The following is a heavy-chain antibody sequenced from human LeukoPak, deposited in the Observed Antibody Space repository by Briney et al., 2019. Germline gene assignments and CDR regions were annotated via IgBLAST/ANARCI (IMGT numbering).Heavy chain of an antibody. CDR3: ARDPYGDYDLAFDY. V-gene: IGHV3-33*01. J-gene: IGHJ4*02. CDR1: GFTFSSYG. D-gene: IGHD4-17*01. CDR2: IWYDGSNK. Sequence: GRSLRLSCAASGFTFSSYGMHWVRQAPGKGLEWVAVIWYDGSNKYYADSVKGRFTISRDNSKNTLYLQMNSLRAEDTAVYYCARDPYGDYDLAFDYWGQGTLVTVSS.